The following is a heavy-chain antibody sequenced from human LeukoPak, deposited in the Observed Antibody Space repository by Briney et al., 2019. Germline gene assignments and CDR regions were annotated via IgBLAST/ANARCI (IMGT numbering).Heavy chain of an antibody. CDR3: ARDRCSGGSCHSGYYGMDV. V-gene: IGHV3-53*01. Sequence: GGSLRLSCAASGFTVSSNYMSWVRQAPGKGLEWVSVIYSGGSTYYADSVKGRFTISRDNSKNTLYLQMNSLRAEDTAVYYCARDRCSGGSCHSGYYGMDVWGQGTTVTVSS. D-gene: IGHD2-15*01. J-gene: IGHJ6*02. CDR1: GFTVSSNY. CDR2: IYSGGST.